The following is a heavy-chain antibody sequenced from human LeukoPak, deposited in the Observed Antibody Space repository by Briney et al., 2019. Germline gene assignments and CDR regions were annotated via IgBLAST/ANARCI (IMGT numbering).Heavy chain of an antibody. CDR2: INHSGST. V-gene: IGHV4-34*01. CDR3: ARGGGYCANNVCPPWFDP. Sequence: SETLSLTCSVYGGSFSGFYWNWIRQPPGKGLEWIGEINHSGSTHYSPSLKSRLSISVDPSKNQFSLKLSSVTAADTAVYYCARGGGYCANNVCPPWFDPWGQGALVTVSS. J-gene: IGHJ5*02. D-gene: IGHD2-8*01. CDR1: GGSFSGFY.